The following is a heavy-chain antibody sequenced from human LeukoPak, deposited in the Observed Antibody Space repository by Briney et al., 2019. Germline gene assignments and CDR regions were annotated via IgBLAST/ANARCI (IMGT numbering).Heavy chain of an antibody. CDR3: AKDTRTAGSPDWYFDL. J-gene: IGHJ2*01. CDR2: ISGSCGST. V-gene: IGHV3-23*01. D-gene: IGHD6-19*01. Sequence: GGSLRLSCAASGFTFSSYAMSWVRQAPGKGLEWVSAISGSCGSTYYADSVKGRFTISRDNSKNTLYLQMNSLRAEDTAVYYCAKDTRTAGSPDWYFDLWGRGTLVTVSS. CDR1: GFTFSSYA.